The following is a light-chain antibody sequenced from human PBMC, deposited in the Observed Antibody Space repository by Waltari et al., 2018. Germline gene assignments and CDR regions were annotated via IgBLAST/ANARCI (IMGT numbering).Light chain of an antibody. V-gene: IGLV2-14*03. Sequence: QSALTQPASVSGSPGQSITISCTGTSSDVGGYDYVSWYQQHPGKAPKLMIYDVSYRPSGVSDLFSGSKSGNTASLTISGLQAEDEAVYYCSSYTTSSLLFGGGTKLTVL. CDR2: DVS. J-gene: IGLJ2*01. CDR3: SSYTTSSLL. CDR1: SSDVGGYDY.